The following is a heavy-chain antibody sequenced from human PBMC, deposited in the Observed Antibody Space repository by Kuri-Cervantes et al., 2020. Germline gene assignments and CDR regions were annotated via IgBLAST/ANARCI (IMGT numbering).Heavy chain of an antibody. V-gene: IGHV3-21*04. Sequence: GESLKISCAASGFTFSSYSMNWIRQAPGKGLEWVSSISSSSSYIYYADSVKGRFTISRDNAKNSLYLQMNSLRVEDTAVYFCARDRKPGGYYYYGMDVWGQGTTVTVSS. CDR3: ARDRKPGGYYYYGMDV. J-gene: IGHJ6*02. CDR2: ISSSSSYI. D-gene: IGHD3-10*01. CDR1: GFTFSSYS.